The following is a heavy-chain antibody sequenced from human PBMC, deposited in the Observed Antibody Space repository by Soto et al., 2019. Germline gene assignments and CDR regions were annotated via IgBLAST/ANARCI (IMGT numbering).Heavy chain of an antibody. D-gene: IGHD3-10*01. V-gene: IGHV1-58*01. CDR2: IVVGSGNT. CDR1: GFTFTSAA. J-gene: IGHJ6*02. Sequence: ASVKVSCKASGFTFTSAAVQWVRQARGQRLEWIGWIVVGSGNTNYAQKFQERVTITRDMSTSTAYMELSSLRSEDTAVYYCAADRITMFRGVIPTHYYSYYGMDVWGQGTTVTVSS. CDR3: AADRITMFRGVIPTHYYSYYGMDV.